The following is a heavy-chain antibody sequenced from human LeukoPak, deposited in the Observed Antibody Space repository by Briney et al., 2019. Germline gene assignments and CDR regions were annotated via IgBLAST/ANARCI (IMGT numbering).Heavy chain of an antibody. Sequence: ASVKVSCKASGYTFTSYDINWVRQATGQGLEWMGWVNPNSGNTGYAQKFQGRVTMTRNTSISTAYMELSSLRSEDTAVYYCARARGSGWPIDYWGQGTLVTVSS. J-gene: IGHJ4*02. CDR2: VNPNSGNT. CDR3: ARARGSGWPIDY. CDR1: GYTFTSYD. V-gene: IGHV1-8*01. D-gene: IGHD6-19*01.